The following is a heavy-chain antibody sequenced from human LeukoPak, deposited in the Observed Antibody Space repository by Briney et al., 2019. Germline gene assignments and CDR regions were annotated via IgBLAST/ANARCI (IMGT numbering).Heavy chain of an antibody. J-gene: IGHJ6*02. V-gene: IGHV3-74*03. CDR1: GFTFSDYR. CDR2: INTDGRTT. Sequence: GGSLRLSCAASGFTFSDYRMYWVREPPGKGLVWASYINTDGRTTKYADSVRGRFTISRDNAKNTLYLQMNSLRAEDTAVYYCARGGGGLGVWGQGTTVTVSS. CDR3: ARGGGGLGV.